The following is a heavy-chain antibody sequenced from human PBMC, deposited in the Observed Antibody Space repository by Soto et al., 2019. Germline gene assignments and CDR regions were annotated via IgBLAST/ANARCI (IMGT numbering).Heavy chain of an antibody. V-gene: IGHV3-30-3*01. CDR1: GFTFSSYA. D-gene: IGHD2-2*01. CDR2: ISYDGSNK. Sequence: GGSLRLSCAASGFTFSSYAMHWVRQAPGKGLEWVAVISYDGSNKYYADSVKGRYTISRDKSKNTLFLQMNSLRAEDTAVYYCARYCRSTSCYDYWGQGTLVTVSS. CDR3: ARYCRSTSCYDY. J-gene: IGHJ4*02.